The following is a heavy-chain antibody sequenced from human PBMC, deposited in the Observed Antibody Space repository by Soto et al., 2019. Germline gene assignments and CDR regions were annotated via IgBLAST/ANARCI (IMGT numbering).Heavy chain of an antibody. CDR3: ARRKPSKGYCSSTSWREPYRV. CDR2: IKHSGST. CDR1: GGSFSGYY. V-gene: IGHV4-34*01. D-gene: IGHD2-2*01. J-gene: IGHJ3*01. Sequence: VQLQQWGAGLLKPSETLSLTCAVHGGSFSGYYWSWIRQPPGKGLEWIGEIKHSGSTNYNPSLKSRVTISLNTSKNHFSLKLSSVTAADAAVYYCARRKPSKGYCSSTSWREPYRVWGQGTMVTVSS.